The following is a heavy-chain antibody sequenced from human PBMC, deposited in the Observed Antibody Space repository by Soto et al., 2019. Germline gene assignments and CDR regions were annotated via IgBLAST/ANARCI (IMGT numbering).Heavy chain of an antibody. Sequence: SETLSLTCTVSGGSISSSSYYWGWIRQPPGKGLEWIGSIYYSGSTYYNPSLKSRVTISVDTSKNQFSLKLSSVTAADTAVYYCARRPISFDWSALFDYWGQGTLVTVSS. CDR1: GGSISSSSYY. J-gene: IGHJ4*02. CDR2: IYYSGST. D-gene: IGHD3-9*01. CDR3: ARRPISFDWSALFDY. V-gene: IGHV4-39*01.